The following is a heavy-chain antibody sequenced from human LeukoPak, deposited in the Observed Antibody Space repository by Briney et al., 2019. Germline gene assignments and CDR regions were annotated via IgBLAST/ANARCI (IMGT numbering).Heavy chain of an antibody. J-gene: IGHJ4*02. V-gene: IGHV4-59*01. CDR2: IYYSGST. D-gene: IGHD5-24*01. CDR3: ARAGRDGYNLFHY. CDR1: GASISDYY. Sequence: SETLSLTCTVSGASISDYYWSWIRQPPGKGLEWIGYIYYSGSTNYNPSLNSRVTTSVDTSKNQFSLKLNSVTAADTAVYYCARAGRDGYNLFHYWGQGTLVTVSS.